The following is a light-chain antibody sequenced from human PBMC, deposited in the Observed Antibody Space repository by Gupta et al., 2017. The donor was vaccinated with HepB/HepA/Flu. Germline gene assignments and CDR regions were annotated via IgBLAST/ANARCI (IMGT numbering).Light chain of an antibody. CDR1: RSLVHSNGDTY. Sequence: DVVMTQSPLSLPVTPGQPASISCRSSRSLVHSNGDTYLNWFQQRPGQSPRRLIYKISNRDSGVPDRFSGSGSVTDFTLKISRVEAEDVGVYYCMHGTHWPWTFGQGTKVEIK. CDR3: MHGTHWPWT. V-gene: IGKV2-30*02. J-gene: IGKJ1*01. CDR2: KIS.